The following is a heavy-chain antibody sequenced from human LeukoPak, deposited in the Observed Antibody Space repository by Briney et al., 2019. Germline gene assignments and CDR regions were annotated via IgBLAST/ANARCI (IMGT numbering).Heavy chain of an antibody. V-gene: IGHV3-7*01. CDR1: GFTLSSYW. Sequence: GGSLRLSCAASGFTLSSYWMSWVRQAPGKGLEWVANIKQDGSEKYYVDSVKGRFSISRDNAKKSLYLQMNSLRAEDTAVYYCARVQTDSYDSWSGYYSDYYYMDVWGKGTTVTVSS. D-gene: IGHD3-3*01. J-gene: IGHJ6*03. CDR2: IKQDGSEK. CDR3: ARVQTDSYDSWSGYYSDYYYMDV.